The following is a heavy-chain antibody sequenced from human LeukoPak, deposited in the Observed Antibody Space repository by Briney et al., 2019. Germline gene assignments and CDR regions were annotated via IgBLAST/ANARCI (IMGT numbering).Heavy chain of an antibody. CDR3: ARHSGGGSYYLHFDY. CDR1: GGSISSYY. J-gene: IGHJ4*02. V-gene: IGHV4-59*08. Sequence: SETLSLTCTVSGGSISSYYWSWIRQPPRRGLEWIGYIYYSGNTNYNPSLKSRVTISLYTSKNQFSLKLSSVTAADTAVYYCARHSGGGSYYLHFDYWGQGALVTVSS. CDR2: IYYSGNT. D-gene: IGHD1-26*01.